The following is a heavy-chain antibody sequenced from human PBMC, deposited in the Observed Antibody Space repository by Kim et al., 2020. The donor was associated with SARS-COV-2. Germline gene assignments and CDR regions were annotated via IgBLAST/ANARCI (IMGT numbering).Heavy chain of an antibody. V-gene: IGHV1-46*01. CDR1: GYTFTSYY. CDR2: INPSGGST. D-gene: IGHD3-22*01. Sequence: ASVKVSCKASGYTFTSYYMHWVRQAPGQGLEWMGIINPSGGSTSYAQKFQGRVTMTRDTSTSTVYMELSSLRSEDTAVYYCARVLPLPDYYDSSGFFDYWGHGTLVTVSS. J-gene: IGHJ4*01. CDR3: ARVLPLPDYYDSSGFFDY.